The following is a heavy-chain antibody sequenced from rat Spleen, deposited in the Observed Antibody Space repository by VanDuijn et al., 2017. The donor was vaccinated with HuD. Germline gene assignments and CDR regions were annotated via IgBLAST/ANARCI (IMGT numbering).Heavy chain of an antibody. Sequence: VQLVESERGLVHPGRSLKLSCVASGFTSSDYGLNWFRQAPGKGLEWVAYISSSSATIYYADTVKGRFTISRDNAKNTLYPQLSSLRSEDTAVYFCARRGNYAFVYWGQGTLVTVSS. CDR1: GFTSSDYG. D-gene: IGHD1-10*01. CDR2: ISSSSAT. V-gene: IGHV5-34*01. J-gene: IGHJ3*01. CDR3: ARRGNYAFVY.